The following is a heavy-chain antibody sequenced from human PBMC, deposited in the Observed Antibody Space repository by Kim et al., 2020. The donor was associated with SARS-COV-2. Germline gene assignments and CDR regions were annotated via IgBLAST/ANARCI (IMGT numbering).Heavy chain of an antibody. J-gene: IGHJ2*01. V-gene: IGHV3-74*01. Sequence: GGSLRLSCAASGFTFSSYWMHWVRQAPGKGLVWVSRINSDGSSTSYADSVKGRFTISRDNAKNTLYLQMNSLRAEDTAVYYCARVDSSGEQYDDWYFDLWGRGTLVTVSS. CDR3: ARVDSSGEQYDDWYFDL. CDR2: INSDGSST. D-gene: IGHD6-19*01. CDR1: GFTFSSYW.